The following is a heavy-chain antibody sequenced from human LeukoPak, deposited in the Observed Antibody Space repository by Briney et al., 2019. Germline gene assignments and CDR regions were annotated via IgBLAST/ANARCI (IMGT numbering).Heavy chain of an antibody. CDR3: ARSVDTAMDYYYYGMDV. Sequence: GSVKVSCKASGYTFTSYDINWVRQATGQGLEWMGWMNPNSGNTGYAQKFQGRVTMTRNTSISTAYVELSSLRSEDTAVYYCARSVDTAMDYYYYGMDVWGQGTTVTVSS. CDR1: GYTFTSYD. D-gene: IGHD5-18*01. J-gene: IGHJ6*02. V-gene: IGHV1-8*01. CDR2: MNPNSGNT.